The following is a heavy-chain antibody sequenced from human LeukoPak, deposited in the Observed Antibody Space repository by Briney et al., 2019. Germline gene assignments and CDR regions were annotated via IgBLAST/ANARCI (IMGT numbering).Heavy chain of an antibody. CDR3: ARAPGVNYYYYMDV. J-gene: IGHJ6*03. CDR2: INWNGGST. Sequence: GGSLRLSCAASGFMFDDYGMSWVRQGPGKGLEWVSGINWNGGSTGYADSVKGRFTISRDNAKNSLYLQMNSLRAEDTALYYCARAPGVNYYYYMDVWGKGTTVTVSS. D-gene: IGHD2-8*01. CDR1: GFMFDDYG. V-gene: IGHV3-20*04.